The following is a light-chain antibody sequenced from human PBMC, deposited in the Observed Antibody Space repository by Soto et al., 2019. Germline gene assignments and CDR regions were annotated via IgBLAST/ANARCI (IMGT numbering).Light chain of an antibody. CDR1: QTIMTW. CDR3: QQYDRSSWT. Sequence: DIQMTQSPSALSASVGDRVTITCRASQTIMTWLAWYQQKPGKAPKLLIYQASTLANGVPSRFGGSGSGTEFTLTISSLQPDDFGTYYCQQYDRSSWTFGLGTKVEIK. CDR2: QAS. J-gene: IGKJ1*01. V-gene: IGKV1-5*03.